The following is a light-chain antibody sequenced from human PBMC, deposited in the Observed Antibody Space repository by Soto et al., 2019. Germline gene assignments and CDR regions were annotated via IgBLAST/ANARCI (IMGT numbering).Light chain of an antibody. CDR1: QTVSSSY. J-gene: IGKJ1*01. CDR2: GAS. Sequence: EIVFTQSPGTLSLSPGETATLSCRASQTVSSSYLAWYQQKPGQAPRLLIYGASNRATSIPDRFGGSGSGADFTLTISRLEPEDFAVYYCQQRSNWPLTFGQGTKVDI. V-gene: IGKV3D-20*02. CDR3: QQRSNWPLT.